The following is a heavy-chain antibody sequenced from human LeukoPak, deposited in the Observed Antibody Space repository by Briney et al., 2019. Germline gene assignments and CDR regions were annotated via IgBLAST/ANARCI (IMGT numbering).Heavy chain of an antibody. V-gene: IGHV4-38-2*01. Sequence: SETPSVTPVQPRDSISSVFYCGWIRQPPGKGLKWVGSIFHSGNSYYNRSLKRRHTMSLETSKNKLSLNLTSVTAADTALYYCARVTYVDDMLYQYFDYWGQGILVTVSS. CDR3: ARVTYVDDMLYQYFDY. J-gene: IGHJ4*02. CDR2: IFHSGNS. CDR1: RDSISSVFY. D-gene: IGHD4-17*01.